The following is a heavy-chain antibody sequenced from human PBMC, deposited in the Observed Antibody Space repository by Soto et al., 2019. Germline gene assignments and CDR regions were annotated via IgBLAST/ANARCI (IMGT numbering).Heavy chain of an antibody. CDR2: ISAYNGNT. Sequence: EASVKVSCKASGYTFPSYGISWVRQAPGQGLEWMGWISAYNGNTNLAQKLQGRVTMTTDTSTSTAYMELRSLRSDDTAVYYCARAWSGYSDYGMDVWGQGATVTVYS. CDR3: ARAWSGYSDYGMDV. D-gene: IGHD3-3*01. V-gene: IGHV1-18*01. CDR1: GYTFPSYG. J-gene: IGHJ6*02.